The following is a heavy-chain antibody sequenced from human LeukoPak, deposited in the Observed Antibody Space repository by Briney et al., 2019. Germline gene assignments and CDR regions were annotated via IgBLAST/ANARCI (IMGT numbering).Heavy chain of an antibody. D-gene: IGHD2-15*01. V-gene: IGHV3-66*01. Sequence: GGSLRLSCAASGFTVSFTYMSWVRQTPGKGLEWASTIYSAGATYYADSVKGRFTISRDSSKNMIFLQMNSLRTEDTAVYYCTKVALATGYYFDSWGQGTLVTVSS. J-gene: IGHJ4*02. CDR3: TKVALATGYYFDS. CDR1: GFTVSFTY. CDR2: IYSAGAT.